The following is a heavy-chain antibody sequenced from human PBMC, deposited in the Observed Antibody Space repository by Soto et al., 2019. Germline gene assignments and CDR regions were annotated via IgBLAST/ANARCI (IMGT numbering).Heavy chain of an antibody. CDR1: CGSFSGYY. CDR3: ARFPFDRSSWTNPRYFDY. J-gene: IGHJ4*02. CDR2: INQSGFT. Sequence: PSETLSLTCAVYCGSFSGYYWTWIRQPPGKGLEWIGEINQSGFTNYNPSLESRVTMSVDTSKNQFSLRLSSVTAADTAVYYCARFPFDRSSWTNPRYFDYWGQGTLVTVSS. D-gene: IGHD6-13*01. V-gene: IGHV4-34*01.